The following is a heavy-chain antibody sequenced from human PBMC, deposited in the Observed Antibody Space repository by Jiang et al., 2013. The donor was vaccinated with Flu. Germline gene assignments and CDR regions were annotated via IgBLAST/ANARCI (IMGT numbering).Heavy chain of an antibody. CDR3: ARDGTGYGSSWFVS. Sequence: QLVESGAEVKKPGSSVKVSCKASGGAFSSYASNWVRQAPGQGLEWMGGILPIFGTTNYAQKFQGRVTITVDKSTSTAYMELSSLRSEDTAMYYCARDGTGYGSSWFVSWGQGTLVTVSS. J-gene: IGHJ5*01. D-gene: IGHD3/OR15-3a*01. V-gene: IGHV1-69*06. CDR2: ILPIFGTT. CDR1: GGAFSSYA.